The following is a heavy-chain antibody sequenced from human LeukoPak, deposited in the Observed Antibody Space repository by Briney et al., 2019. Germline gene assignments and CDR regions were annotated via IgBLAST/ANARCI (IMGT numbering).Heavy chain of an antibody. CDR3: ARSSKVGYYDSSSRGGYFQH. D-gene: IGHD3-22*01. Sequence: GSLRLSCAASGFTFSNYAMSWIRQPPGKGLEWIGEINHSGSTNYNPSLKSRVTISVDTSKNQFSLKLSSVTAADTAVYYCARSSKVGYYDSSSRGGYFQHWGQGTLVTVSS. J-gene: IGHJ1*01. V-gene: IGHV4-34*01. CDR2: INHSGST. CDR1: GFTFSNYA.